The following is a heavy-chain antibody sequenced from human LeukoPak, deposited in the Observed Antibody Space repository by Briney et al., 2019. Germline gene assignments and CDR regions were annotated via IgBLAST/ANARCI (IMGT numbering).Heavy chain of an antibody. CDR3: ARDVRMAAAYAFDI. J-gene: IGHJ3*02. D-gene: IGHD6-13*01. Sequence: ASVKVSCKASGYTFTSYAMHWVRQAPGQRLEWMGWINTGNGNTKYSQEFQGRVTITRDTSTSTAYMELRSLRSDDTAVYYCARDVRMAAAYAFDIWGQGTMVTVSS. CDR1: GYTFTSYA. V-gene: IGHV1-3*04. CDR2: INTGNGNT.